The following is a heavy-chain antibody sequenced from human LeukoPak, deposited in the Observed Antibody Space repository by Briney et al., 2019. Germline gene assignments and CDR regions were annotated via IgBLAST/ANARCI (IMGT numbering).Heavy chain of an antibody. V-gene: IGHV4-39*07. J-gene: IGHJ4*02. Sequence: SETLSLTCTVSGVSISSSSYYWGWIRQPPGKGLEWIGSIYYSGSTYYNPSLKSRVTISVDTSKNQFSLKLSSVTAADTAVYYCARDPEYSGSSEYFDYWGQGTLVTVSS. CDR2: IYYSGST. D-gene: IGHD1-26*01. CDR1: GVSISSSSYY. CDR3: ARDPEYSGSSEYFDY.